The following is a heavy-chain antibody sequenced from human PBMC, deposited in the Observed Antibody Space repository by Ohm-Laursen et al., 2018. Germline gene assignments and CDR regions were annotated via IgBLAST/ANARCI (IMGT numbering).Heavy chain of an antibody. V-gene: IGHV4-28*01. CDR3: ATILPGTWYAFDM. D-gene: IGHD1-1*01. CDR1: GYSVGITNW. CDR2: MYYSGIT. Sequence: SDTLSLTCAVSGYSVGITNWWAWIRQPPGKGLEGIGYMYYSGITYYNPSLKSRVTMSIDTSKNQVSLKLNSVTAVDTAMYYCATILPGTWYAFDMWVQGTMVTVSS. J-gene: IGHJ3*02.